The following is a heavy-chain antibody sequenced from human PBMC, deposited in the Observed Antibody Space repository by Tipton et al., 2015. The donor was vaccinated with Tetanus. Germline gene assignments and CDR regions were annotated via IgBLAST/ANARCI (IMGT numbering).Heavy chain of an antibody. CDR3: ARGHRHDPKTFYAMDR. CDR1: GGPFYKHG. J-gene: IGHJ6*02. V-gene: IGHV1-69*01. CDR2: IFPQYGTA. Sequence: QLVQSGPEVEKPGSSVKVSCKSSGGPFYKHGIDWVRQARGQGLEWMGGIFPQYGTANYAPDFQGRVTLTADESTGTAYMELSSLKSEDPAVYYCARGHRHDPKTFYAMDRWGQGTTVIVSS. D-gene: IGHD1-1*01.